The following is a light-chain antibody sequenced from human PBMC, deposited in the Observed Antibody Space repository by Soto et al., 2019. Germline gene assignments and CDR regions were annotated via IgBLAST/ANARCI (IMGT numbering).Light chain of an antibody. CDR2: DVT. CDR3: SSYTSSTTLGV. J-gene: IGLJ1*01. CDR1: GSDVGGHNY. Sequence: QSGRTLPASGCGSPGQSSTISCTGTGSDVGGHNYVSWYQQHPGKAPKPLIYDVTNRPSGVSNRFSGSKSGNTASLTISGLQAEDEADYYCSSYTSSTTLGVFGTGTKVTVL. V-gene: IGLV2-14*01.